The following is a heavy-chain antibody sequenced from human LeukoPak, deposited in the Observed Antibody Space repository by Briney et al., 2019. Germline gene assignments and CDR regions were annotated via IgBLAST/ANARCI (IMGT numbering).Heavy chain of an antibody. CDR2: IYSTGST. Sequence: PSETLSFTCTVSGGSINLYYWSWIRQPAGKGLEWIGRIYSTGSTNYSPSLKSRVTMSVDKSKNQFSLNLSSVTAADTAVYYCARGIADPYSFDSWGQGTLVTVSS. CDR3: ARGIADPYSFDS. CDR1: GGSINLYY. D-gene: IGHD6-13*01. J-gene: IGHJ4*02. V-gene: IGHV4-4*07.